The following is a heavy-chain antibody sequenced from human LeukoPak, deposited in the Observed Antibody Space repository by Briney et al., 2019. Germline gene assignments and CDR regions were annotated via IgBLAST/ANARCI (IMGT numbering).Heavy chain of an antibody. Sequence: SETLSLTCTVSGGSISSSSYYWGWIRQPPGKGLEWIGSIYYSGSTYYNPSLRSRVTLSVDTSKNQFSLKLSSVTAADTAVYYCARGVTTLDYWGQGTLVTVSS. CDR1: GGSISSSSYY. J-gene: IGHJ4*02. CDR3: ARGVTTLDY. V-gene: IGHV4-39*01. CDR2: IYYSGST. D-gene: IGHD4-17*01.